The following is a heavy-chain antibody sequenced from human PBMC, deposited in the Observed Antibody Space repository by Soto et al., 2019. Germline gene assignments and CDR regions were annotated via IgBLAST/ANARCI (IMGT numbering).Heavy chain of an antibody. Sequence: GGSLRLSCAASGFTFSSYDLSWVRQAPGKGLVWVSRISSDGSYTNYADSVKGRFTISRDNARTTLYLQMNSLRAEDTAMYYCARDDGRGGSPSHWGQGTLVTVSS. D-gene: IGHD2-15*01. CDR3: ARDDGRGGSPSH. CDR1: GFTFSSYD. V-gene: IGHV3-74*01. CDR2: ISSDGSYT. J-gene: IGHJ1*01.